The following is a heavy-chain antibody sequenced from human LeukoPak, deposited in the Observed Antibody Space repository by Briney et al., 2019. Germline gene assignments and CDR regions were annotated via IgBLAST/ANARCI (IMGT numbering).Heavy chain of an antibody. CDR3: ATDSRGVGNAFDI. CDR1: GGSISSYY. V-gene: IGHV4-59*01. J-gene: IGHJ3*02. CDR2: IYCSGST. D-gene: IGHD3-10*01. Sequence: SETLSLTCTVSGGSISSYYWSWIRQPPGKGLEWIGYIYCSGSTNYNPSLKSRVTISVDTSKNQFSLKLSSVTAADTAVYYCATDSRGVGNAFDIWGQGTMVTVSS.